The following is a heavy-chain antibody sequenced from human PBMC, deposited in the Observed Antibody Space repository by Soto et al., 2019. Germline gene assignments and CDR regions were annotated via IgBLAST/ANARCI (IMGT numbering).Heavy chain of an antibody. CDR3: ARGQTSPMNLFNY. CDR2: IKHDGSDK. Sequence: EVQLVESGGDLVQPGGSLRLSCAASGFTFSNFWMTWVRLAPGKGLEWVANIKHDGSDKYYVDSVRGRFTISRDNAKNSLYLQMSSLRADDTAVYYCARGQTSPMNLFNYWGQGTLVTVSS. J-gene: IGHJ4*02. CDR1: GFTFSNFW. V-gene: IGHV3-7*05.